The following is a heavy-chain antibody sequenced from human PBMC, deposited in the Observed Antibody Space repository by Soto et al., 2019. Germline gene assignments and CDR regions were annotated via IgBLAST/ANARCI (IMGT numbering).Heavy chain of an antibody. Sequence: QVQLVQSGAEVKKSGASVKVSCKPSGYSFSDYFIQWVRQAPGQGPEWVAWINPKTAATNYAKKFQGRVSLTWDTSSTTAYMELTRLRPDYTAVYYCARIKWGLNYYNGMDVWGQWTTVIVSS. CDR2: INPKTAAT. CDR1: GYSFSDYF. CDR3: ARIKWGLNYYNGMDV. V-gene: IGHV1-2*02. J-gene: IGHJ6*02. D-gene: IGHD1-26*01.